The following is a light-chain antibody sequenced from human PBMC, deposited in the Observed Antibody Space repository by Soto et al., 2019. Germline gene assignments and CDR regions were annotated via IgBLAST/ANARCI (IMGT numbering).Light chain of an antibody. CDR2: DVS. V-gene: IGLV2-14*01. CDR1: SSDVGGYNY. J-gene: IGLJ2*01. CDR3: SSYVSSGTLVV. Sequence: QSALTQPASVSGSPGQSITISCTGSSSDVGGYNYVSWYQQHPGKAPKLMMFDVSNRPSGVSDRFSGSKSGNTASLTISGLQAEDEADYYCSSYVSSGTLVVFGGGTKLTVL.